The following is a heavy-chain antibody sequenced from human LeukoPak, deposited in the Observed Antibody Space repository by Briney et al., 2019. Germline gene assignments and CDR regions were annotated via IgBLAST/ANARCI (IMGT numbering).Heavy chain of an antibody. D-gene: IGHD3-10*01. V-gene: IGHV3-23*01. CDR1: GFTFSGYA. CDR3: ARDNSYGSGSTYYYYGMDV. CDR2: IEASGGAT. Sequence: PGESLRLSCAASGFTFSGYAMYWVRQAPGNGLEWVSSIEASGGATYHADSVKGRFTISRDNSKYTFYLQMNSLRAEDTAVYYCARDNSYGSGSTYYYYGMDVWGQGTPVTAS. J-gene: IGHJ6*02.